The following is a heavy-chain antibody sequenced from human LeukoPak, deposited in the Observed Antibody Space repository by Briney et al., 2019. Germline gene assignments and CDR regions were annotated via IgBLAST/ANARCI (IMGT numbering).Heavy chain of an antibody. D-gene: IGHD1-1*01. V-gene: IGHV3-48*03. CDR3: ARDQDWNDRGGLDY. CDR2: ISTSGSTI. Sequence: GGSLRLSCAAYGFTFSSYEMTWVRQAPGKGLEWVSYISTSGSTIYYADSVKGRFTISRDNAKNSLYLQMNSLRAEDTAVYYCARDQDWNDRGGLDYWGQGTLVIVSS. J-gene: IGHJ4*02. CDR1: GFTFSSYE.